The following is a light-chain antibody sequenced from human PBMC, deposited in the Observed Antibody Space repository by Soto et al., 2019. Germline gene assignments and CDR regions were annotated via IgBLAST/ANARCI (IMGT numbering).Light chain of an antibody. Sequence: EIVLTQSPGTLSLSPGERATLSCRASQSVSSSYLAWYQQKPGQAPRRLIYGASSRATGIPDRFSGSGSGTDFTLTISRLEPEDFAVYYCQQYGSSPGFGQGTEVEIK. J-gene: IGKJ1*01. V-gene: IGKV3-20*01. CDR1: QSVSSSY. CDR3: QQYGSSPG. CDR2: GAS.